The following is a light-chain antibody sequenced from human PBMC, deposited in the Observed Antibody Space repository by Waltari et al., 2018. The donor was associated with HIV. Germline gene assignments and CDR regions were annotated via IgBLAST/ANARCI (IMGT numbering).Light chain of an antibody. V-gene: IGLV2-14*03. CDR3: SSYTNSDTVV. CDR2: DVS. CDR1: TSAVGGYNS. J-gene: IGLJ2*01. Sequence: QSALTQPASVSGSPGQSITISCTGTTSAVGGYNSVSWDQQPPAKAPKLVILDVSNRPAGVSNRFSGSKSGNTASLTISGLQAEDEAYYYCSSYTNSDTVVFGGGTKVTVL.